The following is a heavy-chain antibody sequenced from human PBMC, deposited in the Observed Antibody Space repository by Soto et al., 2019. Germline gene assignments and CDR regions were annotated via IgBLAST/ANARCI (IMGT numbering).Heavy chain of an antibody. D-gene: IGHD3-22*01. V-gene: IGHV1-69*13. Sequence: VASVKVSCKXSGGTFSSYAISWVRQAPGQGLEWMGGIIPIFGTANYAQKFQGRVTITADESTSTAYMELSSLRSEDTAVYYCARDSGRYYYDSSGSIDYWGQGTLVTVSS. J-gene: IGHJ4*02. CDR1: GGTFSSYA. CDR3: ARDSGRYYYDSSGSIDY. CDR2: IIPIFGTA.